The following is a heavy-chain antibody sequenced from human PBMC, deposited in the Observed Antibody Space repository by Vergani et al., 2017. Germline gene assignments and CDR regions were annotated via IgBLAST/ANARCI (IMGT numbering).Heavy chain of an antibody. CDR3: ASGWERPTNYYYYYMDV. Sequence: QVQLVQSGAEVKKPGSSVKVSCKASGGTFSSYAISWVRQAPGQGLEWMGGIIPIFGTANYAQKFQGRVTITADESTSTAYMERSSLRAEDTAVYYCASGWERPTNYYYYYMDVWGKGTTVTVSS. D-gene: IGHD1-26*01. CDR2: IIPIFGTA. CDR1: GGTFSSYA. J-gene: IGHJ6*03. V-gene: IGHV1-69*01.